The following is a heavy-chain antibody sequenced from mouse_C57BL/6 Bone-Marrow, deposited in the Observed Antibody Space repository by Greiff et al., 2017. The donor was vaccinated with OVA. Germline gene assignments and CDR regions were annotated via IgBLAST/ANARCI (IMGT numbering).Heavy chain of an antibody. Sequence: QVQLQQPGAELVKPGASVKLSCKASGYTFTSYWITWVKQRPGHGLEWIGDIYPGSGSPNYNEKFKSKATLTVDTSSSTAYMQLSSLTSEDSAVYYCARAREGGYCDVWGKGTTVTVSA. V-gene: IGHV1-55*01. CDR3: ARAREGGYCDV. J-gene: IGHJ1*03. CDR2: IYPGSGSP. CDR1: GYTFTSYW.